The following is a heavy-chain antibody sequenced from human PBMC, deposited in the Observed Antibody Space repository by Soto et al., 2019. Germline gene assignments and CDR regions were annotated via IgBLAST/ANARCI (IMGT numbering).Heavy chain of an antibody. V-gene: IGHV1-69*02. CDR3: ARRVDPVGSGYYYGMDV. J-gene: IGHJ6*02. D-gene: IGHD2-15*01. CDR1: GGTFSSYT. CDR2: IIPILGIA. Sequence: QVQLVQSGAEVKKPGSSVKVSCKASGGTFSSYTISWVRQAPGQGLEWMGRIIPILGIANYAQKVQRRVTITADKSTRTAYMDMSSLRSEDTAVYYWARRVDPVGSGYYYGMDVWGQGTTLTVYS.